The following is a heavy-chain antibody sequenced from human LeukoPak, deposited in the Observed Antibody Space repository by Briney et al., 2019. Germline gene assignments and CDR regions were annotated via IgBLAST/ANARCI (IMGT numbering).Heavy chain of an antibody. V-gene: IGHV3-15*01. Sequence: GGSLRLSCAASGFTVSRNYMSWVRQAPGKGLEWVGHIKRIIDGGTTDYAAPVKGRFTVSRDDSINTLYLQMSSLKTEDTAVYYCTAQGGSGDLRYWGQGTLVTVSS. CDR1: GFTVSRNY. D-gene: IGHD4-17*01. CDR2: IKRIIDGGTT. J-gene: IGHJ4*02. CDR3: TAQGGSGDLRY.